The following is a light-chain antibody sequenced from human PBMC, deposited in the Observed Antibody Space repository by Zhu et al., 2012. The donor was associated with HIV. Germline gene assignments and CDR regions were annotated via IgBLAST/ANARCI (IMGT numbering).Light chain of an antibody. CDR3: LQSYSTPYT. V-gene: IGKV1-39*01. CDR1: QTVGQY. Sequence: DIQMTQSPSSLSVSVGDRVTITCRASQTVGQYLHWYQQKSGKAPKLLIYGTSNLQSGVPPRFSASGFGTDFTLTISSLQPEDFAVYYCLQSYSTPYTFGQGTNLESK. CDR2: GTS. J-gene: IGKJ2*01.